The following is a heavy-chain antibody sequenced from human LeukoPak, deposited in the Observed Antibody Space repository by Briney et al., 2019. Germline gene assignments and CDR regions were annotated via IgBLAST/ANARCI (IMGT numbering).Heavy chain of an antibody. CDR1: GFTFSSYD. J-gene: IGHJ4*02. CDR3: AKDLPVEMATNTNFDY. V-gene: IGHV3-13*01. Sequence: GGSLRLSCAASGFTFSSYDMHWVRQSPGKGLEWVSAIGTVDDTYYPGSVKGRFTISRENAKNSLYLQMNSLRAEDTAVYYCAKDLPVEMATNTNFDYWGQGTLVTVSS. CDR2: IGTVDDT. D-gene: IGHD5-24*01.